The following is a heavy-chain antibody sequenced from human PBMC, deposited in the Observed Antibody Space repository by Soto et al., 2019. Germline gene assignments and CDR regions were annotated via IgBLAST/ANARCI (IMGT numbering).Heavy chain of an antibody. V-gene: IGHV5-51*01. J-gene: IGHJ5*01. Sequence: GESLKISCKGSGNSFSNCWINWVRQMPGKALEWMGIIYPADSDTRYSPSFQGQVTISADKSISTAYLQWSSLKASDTAMYYCARQIGNWFDSWGQGTLVTVSS. CDR1: GNSFSNCW. CDR2: IYPADSDT. CDR3: ARQIGNWFDS.